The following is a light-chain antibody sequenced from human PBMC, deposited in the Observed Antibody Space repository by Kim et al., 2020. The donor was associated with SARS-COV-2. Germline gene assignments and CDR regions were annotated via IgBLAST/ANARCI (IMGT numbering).Light chain of an antibody. Sequence: SYELTQPPSVSAAPGMTAKITCGGDSIGDKGVHWYQQRPGQAPILVVYDDDDRPSGIPGRFSGSNSGNTATLTISGVEAGDEADYYCQAWDVITDHVVFG. V-gene: IGLV3-21*03. J-gene: IGLJ3*02. CDR1: SIGDKG. CDR2: DDD. CDR3: QAWDVITDHVV.